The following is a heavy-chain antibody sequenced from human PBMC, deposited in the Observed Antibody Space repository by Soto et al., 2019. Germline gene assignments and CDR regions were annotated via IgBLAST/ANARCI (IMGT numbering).Heavy chain of an antibody. CDR2: ISGGDGST. CDR1: GFTFSSYA. V-gene: IGHV3-23*01. J-gene: IGHJ4*02. Sequence: EVQLLESGGGLVQPGGSLRLSCAASGFTFSSYAMSWVRQAPGKGLEWVSSISGGDGSTYYADSVKGRFSISRDNSTNTLYLQMNSLRAEDTALYYCAKVPSITIFGVIIPGYYFHYWGQGTLVSVSS. CDR3: AKVPSITIFGVIIPGYYFHY. D-gene: IGHD3-3*01.